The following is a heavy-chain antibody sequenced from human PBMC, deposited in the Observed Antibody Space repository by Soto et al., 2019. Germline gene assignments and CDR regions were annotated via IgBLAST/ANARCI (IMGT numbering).Heavy chain of an antibody. V-gene: IGHV4-39*01. CDR2: IYYSGST. Sequence: PSETLSLTCTVSGGSISSSSYYWGWIRQPPGKGLEWTGSIYYSGSTYYNPSLKSRVTISVDTSKNQFSLKLSSVTAADTAVYYCARGDSGSYPYYYYYGMDVWGQGTTVTVSS. CDR3: ARGDSGSYPYYYYYGMDV. J-gene: IGHJ6*02. D-gene: IGHD1-26*01. CDR1: GGSISSSSYY.